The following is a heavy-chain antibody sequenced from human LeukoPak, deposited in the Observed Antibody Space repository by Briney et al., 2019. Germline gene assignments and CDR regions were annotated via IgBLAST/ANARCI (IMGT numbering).Heavy chain of an antibody. J-gene: IGHJ4*02. Sequence: GGSLRLSCAASGFTFTNYWMHWVRQAPGKGLVWVARINKDGRGPDYADSVKGRFTVSRDNAKNTVHLQMNSLRAEDTGVYYCVRDGDHHDFDHWGQGTLVTV. CDR1: GFTFTNYW. CDR2: INKDGRGP. V-gene: IGHV3-74*01. D-gene: IGHD7-27*01. CDR3: VRDGDHHDFDH.